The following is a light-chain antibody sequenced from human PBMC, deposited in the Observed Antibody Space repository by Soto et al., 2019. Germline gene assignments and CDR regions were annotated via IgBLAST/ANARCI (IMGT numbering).Light chain of an antibody. CDR2: AAA. Sequence: AIRMTQSPSSFSASTGDRVTITCRASQGISSYLAWYQQKPGKAPKLLIYAAATLQRGAPSRFSASGSGTDFTLIINRLQSEDFATYYCQQYLSYPYTFGQGTKLEI. J-gene: IGKJ2*01. CDR1: QGISSY. V-gene: IGKV1-8*01. CDR3: QQYLSYPYT.